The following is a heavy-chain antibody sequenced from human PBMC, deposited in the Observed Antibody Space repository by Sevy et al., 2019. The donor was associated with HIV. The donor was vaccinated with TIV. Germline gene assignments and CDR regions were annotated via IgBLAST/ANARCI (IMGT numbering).Heavy chain of an antibody. V-gene: IGHV1-2*02. Sequence: ASVKVSCKATEYTFIDYYIHWVRQAPGQGLEWMGWINPKRGGANYVQSFQGRVTMTRDTSLNTIYMQLTSLRGDDTAVYYCAREEVGYGMDVRGQGTAVTVSS. J-gene: IGHJ6*02. CDR1: EYTFIDYY. CDR3: AREEVGYGMDV. CDR2: INPKRGGA.